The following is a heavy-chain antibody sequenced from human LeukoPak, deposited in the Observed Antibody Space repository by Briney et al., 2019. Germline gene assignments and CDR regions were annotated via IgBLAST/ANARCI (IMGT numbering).Heavy chain of an antibody. CDR2: IKQDGSEK. CDR3: ARFEYSSGWYIVDY. Sequence: GGSLRLSCAASGFTFSSYWMSWVRQAPGKGLEWVANIKQDGSEKYYVDSVKGRFTISRDNAKNSLYLQMNSLRAEDTAVYYCARFEYSSGWYIVDYWGQGTLVTVSS. CDR1: GFTFSSYW. D-gene: IGHD6-19*01. V-gene: IGHV3-7*01. J-gene: IGHJ4*02.